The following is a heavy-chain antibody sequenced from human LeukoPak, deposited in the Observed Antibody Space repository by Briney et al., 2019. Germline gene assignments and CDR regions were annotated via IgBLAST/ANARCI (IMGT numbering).Heavy chain of an antibody. D-gene: IGHD5-18*01. CDR1: GGTFSSSA. Sequence: SVKVSCKASGGTFSSSAITWVRQAPGQGLGWMGRIIPVLNITNYAQKFQGRVTITADTSTSTAYMELSSLGSEETAVYYCARDQGLTAPPPYGLDVWGQGTTVTVSS. CDR3: ARDQGLTAPPPYGLDV. J-gene: IGHJ6*02. V-gene: IGHV1-69*04. CDR2: IIPVLNIT.